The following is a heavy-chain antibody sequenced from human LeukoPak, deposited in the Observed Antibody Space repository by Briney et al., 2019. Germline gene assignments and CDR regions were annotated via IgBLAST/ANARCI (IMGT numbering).Heavy chain of an antibody. CDR3: ARDRYPTSKGFNWFDP. CDR2: INPSGGST. D-gene: IGHD1-1*01. J-gene: IGHJ5*02. CDR1: GYTFTSYY. V-gene: IGHV1-46*01. Sequence: GASVKVSCKASGYTFTSYYMHWVRQAPGQGLEWMGIINPSGGSTSYAQKFQGRVTMTRDMSTSTVYMELSSLRSEDTAVYYCARDRYPTSKGFNWFDPWGQGTLVTVSS.